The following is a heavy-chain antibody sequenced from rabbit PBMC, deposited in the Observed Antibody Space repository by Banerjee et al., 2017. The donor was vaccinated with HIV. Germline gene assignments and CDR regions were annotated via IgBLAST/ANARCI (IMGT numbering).Heavy chain of an antibody. V-gene: IGHV1S40*01. CDR2: MHAGSSGST. CDR1: GFDLSRYYY. CDR3: ARAGGFEKYFNL. Sequence: QSLEESGGGLVKPEGSLTLTCKASGFDLSRYYYMCWVRQAPGKGLEWIACMHAGSSGSTYYASWAKGRFTISKTSSTTVTLQMTSLTAADTATYFCARAGGFEKYFNLWGPGTLVTVS. D-gene: IGHD1-1*01. J-gene: IGHJ4*01.